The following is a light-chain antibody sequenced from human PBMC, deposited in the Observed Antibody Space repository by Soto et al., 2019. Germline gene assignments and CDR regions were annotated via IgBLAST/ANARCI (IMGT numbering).Light chain of an antibody. CDR2: KVS. V-gene: IGLV2-14*01. CDR3: TSSTSDSLYV. CDR1: SSDVGGSKY. J-gene: IGLJ1*01. Sequence: QSALTQPASVSGSPGQSITISCTGTSSDVGGSKYVSWYQQYPGKVPKLLINKVSNRPSGVSNRFSGSKSGNTASLTISGLLAEDEADYFCTSSTSDSLYVFGSGTNLTVL.